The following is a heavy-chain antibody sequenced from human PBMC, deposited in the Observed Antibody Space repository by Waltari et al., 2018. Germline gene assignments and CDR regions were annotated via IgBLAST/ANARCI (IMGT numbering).Heavy chain of an antibody. CDR1: GGSISSSSYY. Sequence: QLQLQESGPGLVKPSETLSLTCTVSGGSISSSSYYWCWIRQPPGKGLEWIGSIYYSGGTYYNPSLKSRVTIAVDTSKNQFSLKLSSVTAADTAVYYCARHLTYSGSYISYFDYWGQGTLVTVSS. J-gene: IGHJ4*02. CDR2: IYYSGGT. V-gene: IGHV4-39*01. CDR3: ARHLTYSGSYISYFDY. D-gene: IGHD1-26*01.